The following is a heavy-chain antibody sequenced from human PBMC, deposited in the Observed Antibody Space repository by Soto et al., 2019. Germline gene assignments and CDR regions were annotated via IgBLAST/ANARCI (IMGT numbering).Heavy chain of an antibody. CDR1: GFTFSSYG. D-gene: IGHD5-18*01. Sequence: QVQLVESGGGVVQPGRSLRLSCAASGFTFSSYGMHWVRQAPGKGLEWVAVIWYDGSNKYYADSVKGRFTISRDNSKNTLYLQMTSLRADDTDVYYCARHLGAMEYTFNYWGQGPLVTLSS. CDR3: ARHLGAMEYTFNY. V-gene: IGHV3-33*01. J-gene: IGHJ4*02. CDR2: IWYDGSNK.